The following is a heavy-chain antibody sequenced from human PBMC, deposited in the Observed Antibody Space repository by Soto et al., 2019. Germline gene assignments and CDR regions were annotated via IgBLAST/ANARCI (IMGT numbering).Heavy chain of an antibody. CDR1: GGTFSSYA. CDR2: IIPIFGTA. D-gene: IGHD3-9*01. J-gene: IGHJ5*02. CDR3: ASNTYYDILTGYYLSWFDP. Sequence: SVKVSCKASGGTFSSYATSWVRQAPGQGLEWMGGIIPIFGTANYAQKFQGRATITADKSTSTAYMELSSLRSEDTAVYYCASNTYYDILTGYYLSWFDPWGQGTLVTVSS. V-gene: IGHV1-69*06.